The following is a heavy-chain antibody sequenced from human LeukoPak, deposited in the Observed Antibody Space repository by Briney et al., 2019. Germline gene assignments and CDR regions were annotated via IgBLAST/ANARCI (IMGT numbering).Heavy chain of an antibody. CDR3: AKDWRVNNTPNDF. Sequence: PGGSLRLSCAASGFTFSTYGMSWVRQAPGKGLEWVSVISASGGDAAYADSVRGRFTISRDNSKNTLYLHMDSLRVEDTAVYYCAKDWRVNNTPNDFWGQGILVTVSS. D-gene: IGHD3-22*01. V-gene: IGHV3-23*01. J-gene: IGHJ4*02. CDR1: GFTFSTYG. CDR2: ISASGGDA.